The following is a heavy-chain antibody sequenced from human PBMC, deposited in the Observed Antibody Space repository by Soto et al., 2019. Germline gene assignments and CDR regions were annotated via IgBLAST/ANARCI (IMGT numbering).Heavy chain of an antibody. V-gene: IGHV2-5*02. Sequence: QITLRESGPSLVKPTETLTLTCTFSGFSLTTTGVGVGWIRQPPGKALEWLAVVFWDDGERYSPSLKSRVTXAXAXSXNPAVLTMTTMDPVDTATYYCTQIYGSGSWGWYFHSWGQGTLVTVSS. CDR2: VFWDDGE. CDR3: TQIYGSGSWGWYFHS. J-gene: IGHJ4*02. D-gene: IGHD1-26*01. CDR1: GFSLTTTGVG.